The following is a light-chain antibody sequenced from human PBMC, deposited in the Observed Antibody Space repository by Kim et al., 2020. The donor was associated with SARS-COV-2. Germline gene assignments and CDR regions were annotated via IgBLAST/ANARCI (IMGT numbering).Light chain of an antibody. CDR2: TAS. V-gene: IGLV7-43*01. Sequence: PGGTVTLTCASNTGAVTSGYYPNWFQLKPGQAPRSMIHTASGRHSWTPARFSGSHLGGKAALTLSGVQPEDEAEYYCLLYYGGVWVFGGGTKLTVL. CDR3: LLYYGGVWV. J-gene: IGLJ3*02. CDR1: TGAVTSGYY.